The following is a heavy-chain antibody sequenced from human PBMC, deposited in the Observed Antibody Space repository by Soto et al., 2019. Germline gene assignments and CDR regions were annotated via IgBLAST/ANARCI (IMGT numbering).Heavy chain of an antibody. CDR2: VDYTGSYT. CDR3: AKRSGGFSEFDY. V-gene: IGHV3-23*01. CDR1: GFTFSGFA. D-gene: IGHD5-12*01. Sequence: EVQLLESGGGLVQPGGSLRLSCAASGFTFSGFAMNWVRQPPGKGLEWVSSVDYTGSYTFYAASVKGRFTISRDNSKNMVYLELNSLRAEYTAVFYCAKRSGGFSEFDYWGQGTLVIVSS. J-gene: IGHJ4*02.